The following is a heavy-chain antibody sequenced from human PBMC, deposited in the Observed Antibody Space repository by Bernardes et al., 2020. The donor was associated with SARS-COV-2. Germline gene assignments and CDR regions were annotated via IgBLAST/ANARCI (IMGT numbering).Heavy chain of an antibody. V-gene: IGHV1-24*01. CDR3: ATSLSSVLLSTYYYYGMDV. Sequence: ASVKVSCKVSGYTLTELSMHWVRQAPGKGLEWMGGFDPEDGETIYAQKFQGRVTMTEDTSTDTAYMELSSLRSEDTAVYYCATSLSSVLLSTYYYYGMDVWGQGTTVTVSS. CDR1: GYTLTELS. CDR2: FDPEDGET. J-gene: IGHJ6*02. D-gene: IGHD3-10*01.